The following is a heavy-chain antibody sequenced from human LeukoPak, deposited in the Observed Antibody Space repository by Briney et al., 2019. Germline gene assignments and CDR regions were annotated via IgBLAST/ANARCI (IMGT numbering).Heavy chain of an antibody. Sequence: PGRSLRLSCAASGFTFSSYGMHWVRQAPGKGLEWVAVIWYDGSNKYYADSVKGRFTISRDNSKNTLYLQMNSLRAEDTAVYYCAADSSGPYDYWGQGTLVTVSS. J-gene: IGHJ4*02. CDR1: GFTFSSYG. V-gene: IGHV3-33*01. D-gene: IGHD3-22*01. CDR3: AADSSGPYDY. CDR2: IWYDGSNK.